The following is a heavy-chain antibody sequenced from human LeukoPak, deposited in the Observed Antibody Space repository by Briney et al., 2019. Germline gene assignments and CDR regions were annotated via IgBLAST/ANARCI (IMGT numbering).Heavy chain of an antibody. Sequence: PSETLSLTCTVSGGSISRSSYYWGWIRQPPGKGLEWIGSIYYSGSTYYNPSLKSRVTISVDTSKNQFSLKLSSVTAADTAVYYCARNFPPYESSVFYEPAPGARGPLATVPS. CDR2: IYYSGST. CDR1: GGSISRSSYY. V-gene: IGHV4-39*07. CDR3: ARNFPPYESSVFYEPAP. D-gene: IGHD3-22*01. J-gene: IGHJ5*02.